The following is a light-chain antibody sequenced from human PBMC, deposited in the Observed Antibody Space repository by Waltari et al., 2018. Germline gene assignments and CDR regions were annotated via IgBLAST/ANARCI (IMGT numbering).Light chain of an antibody. CDR1: QSITKKF. Sequence: VLPQSPGTLSLSQGESATLSCRASQSITKKFFAWYKQKPGQAPRLLIYGASSRAAGIPDRFSGSGSGTDFTLTISRLEPEDSAVYYCQQYGSSVMYTFGQGTKLEIK. CDR2: GAS. J-gene: IGKJ2*01. V-gene: IGKV3-20*01. CDR3: QQYGSSVMYT.